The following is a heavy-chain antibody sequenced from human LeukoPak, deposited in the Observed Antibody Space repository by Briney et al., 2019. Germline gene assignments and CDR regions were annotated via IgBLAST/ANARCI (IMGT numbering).Heavy chain of an antibody. CDR3: ARGAMVYYFDY. Sequence: GGSLRLSCAASGFTFSSYGMHWVRQAPGKGLEWVSVIYSGGSTYYADSVKGRFTISRDNSKNTLYLQMNSLRAEDTAVYYCARGAMVYYFDYWGQGTLVTVSS. CDR2: IYSGGST. J-gene: IGHJ4*02. V-gene: IGHV3-66*01. CDR1: GFTFSSYG. D-gene: IGHD5-18*01.